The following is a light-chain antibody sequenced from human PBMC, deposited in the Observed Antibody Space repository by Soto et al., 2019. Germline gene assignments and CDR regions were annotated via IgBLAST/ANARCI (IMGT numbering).Light chain of an antibody. J-gene: IGKJ1*01. CDR1: QSISIW. CDR3: QHYNEYSLT. V-gene: IGKV1-5*03. Sequence: DIHMTQSPSTLSASVGDRVTITCRASQSISIWLAWYQQKPGKAPNLLIYKTSSLETGVPSRFSGSGSGTELTLTISSLLPDDFAAYCCQHYNEYSLTFGQGNQVEVK. CDR2: KTS.